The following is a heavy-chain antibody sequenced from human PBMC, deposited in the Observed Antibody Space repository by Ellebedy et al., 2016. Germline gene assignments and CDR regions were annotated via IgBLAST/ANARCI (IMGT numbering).Heavy chain of an antibody. Sequence: GGSLRLSCAASGFTFSSYAMTWVRQAPGKGLEWVSAISGGGGSTYYADSVKGRFTISRDNSKNTLFLQMNSLRAEDTAVFFCAKGEERWLQLRPLDYWGQGTLVTVSS. CDR2: ISGGGGST. J-gene: IGHJ4*02. CDR1: GFTFSSYA. CDR3: AKGEERWLQLRPLDY. V-gene: IGHV3-23*01. D-gene: IGHD5-24*01.